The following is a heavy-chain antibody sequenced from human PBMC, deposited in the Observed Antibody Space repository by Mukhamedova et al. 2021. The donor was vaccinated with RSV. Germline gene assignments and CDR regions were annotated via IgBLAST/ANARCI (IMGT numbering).Heavy chain of an antibody. J-gene: IGHJ4*02. CDR2: ISSGSSTI. D-gene: IGHD6-6*01. CDR3: ARDVTARPFDF. Sequence: EWVAYISSGSSTIYYADSVEGRFAISRDDAQNSLYLQMNSLRADDTAIYYCARDVTARPFDFWGQGTLVTVSS. V-gene: IGHV3-48*03.